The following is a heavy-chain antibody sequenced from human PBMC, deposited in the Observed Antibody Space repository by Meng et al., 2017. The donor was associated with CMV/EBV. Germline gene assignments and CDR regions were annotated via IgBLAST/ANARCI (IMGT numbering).Heavy chain of an antibody. D-gene: IGHD3-3*01. Sequence: GESLKISCTASGFTFGDYAMSWVRQAPGKGLEWVSSISSSSSYIYYADSVKGRFTISRDNAKNSLYLQMNSLRAEDTAVYYCARDLGYDFWSGYYIPKVPHPFDYWGQGTLVTVSS. CDR1: GFTFGDYA. CDR3: ARDLGYDFWSGYYIPKVPHPFDY. CDR2: ISSSSSYI. V-gene: IGHV3-21*01. J-gene: IGHJ4*02.